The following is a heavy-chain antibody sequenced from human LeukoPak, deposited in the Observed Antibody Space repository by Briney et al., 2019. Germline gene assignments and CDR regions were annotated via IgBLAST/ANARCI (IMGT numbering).Heavy chain of an antibody. D-gene: IGHD2-15*01. CDR2: FDPEDGET. CDR3: ATGFLGYCSGGSCHFDY. CDR1: GYTLTELS. Sequence: GASVKVSCKVSGYTLTELSMHWVRQAPGKGLEWMGGFDPEDGETIYAQKFQGRVTMTEDTSTDTAHMELSSLRSEDTAVYYCATGFLGYCSGGSCHFDYWGQGTLVTVSS. J-gene: IGHJ4*02. V-gene: IGHV1-24*01.